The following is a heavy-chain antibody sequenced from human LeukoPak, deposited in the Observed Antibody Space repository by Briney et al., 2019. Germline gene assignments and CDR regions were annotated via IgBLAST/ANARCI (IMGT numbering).Heavy chain of an antibody. CDR3: ARIDSSFAFDI. D-gene: IGHD6-6*01. CDR2: IYYSGST. CDR1: GGSISSYY. Sequence: SENLSLTCTVSGGSISSYYWSWIRQPPGKGLEWIGYIYYSGSTNYNPSLKTRVTISVDTSKNQFSLKLSSVTAADTAVYYCARIDSSFAFDIWGQGTMVTVSS. J-gene: IGHJ3*02. V-gene: IGHV4-59*01.